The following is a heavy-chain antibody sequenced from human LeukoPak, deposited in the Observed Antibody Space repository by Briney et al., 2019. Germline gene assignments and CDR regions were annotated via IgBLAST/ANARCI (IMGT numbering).Heavy chain of an antibody. J-gene: IGHJ3*02. D-gene: IGHD3-22*01. CDR2: ISSSGSTI. V-gene: IGHV3-11*01. Sequence: PGGSLRLSCAASGFTFSDYYMSWIRQAPGKGLEWVSYISSSGSTIYYADSVKGRFTISRDNAKNSPYLQMNSLRAEDTAVYYCARMGEYYYDSSGYWPMEAFDIWGQGTMVTVSS. CDR1: GFTFSDYY. CDR3: ARMGEYYYDSSGYWPMEAFDI.